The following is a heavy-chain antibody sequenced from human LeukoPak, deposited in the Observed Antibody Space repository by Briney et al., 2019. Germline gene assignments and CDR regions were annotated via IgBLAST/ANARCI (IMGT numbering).Heavy chain of an antibody. CDR2: ISGYNGNK. CDR3: ARDLGPYYCSSASCYPSDALDI. V-gene: IGHV1-18*04. Sequence: ASVKVSCKASGYTFTGYYMHWVRQAPGQGLEWMGWISGYNGNKNYAQKLQGRFTMTTDTSTSTAYMELRSLRSDDTAVYYCARDLGPYYCSSASCYPSDALDIWGQGTMVTVSS. CDR1: GYTFTGYY. D-gene: IGHD2-2*01. J-gene: IGHJ3*02.